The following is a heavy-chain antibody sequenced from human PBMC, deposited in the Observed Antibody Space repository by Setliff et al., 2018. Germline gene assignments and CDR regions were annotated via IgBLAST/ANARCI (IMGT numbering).Heavy chain of an antibody. CDR3: AMYMTTVTTGGNEAFDI. D-gene: IGHD4-17*01. V-gene: IGHV1-69*13. J-gene: IGHJ3*02. Sequence: SVKVSCKASGGTFSSSAISWVRQAPGQGLEWVGRIIPFFGTANSAQKFQGRVTITAGESATTAYMELSSLRAEDTAVYYCAMYMTTVTTGGNEAFDIWGQGTMVTVSS. CDR2: IIPFFGTA. CDR1: GGTFSSSA.